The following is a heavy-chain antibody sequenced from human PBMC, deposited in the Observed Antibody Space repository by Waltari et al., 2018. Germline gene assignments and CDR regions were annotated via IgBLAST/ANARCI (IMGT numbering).Heavy chain of an antibody. V-gene: IGHV3-30*01. J-gene: IGHJ6*02. CDR1: GFTFSSYT. Sequence: QVQLVESGGGVVQPGRSLKISCAASGFTFSSYTMYWVRQAPGKGLEGLTVISHNENIRYYADSLKGRFTISRDNFKNTLFLQMDSLRAEDTAIYYCAARITISQYGWDVWGQGTTVTVSS. CDR2: ISHNENIR. CDR3: AARITISQYGWDV. D-gene: IGHD3-9*01.